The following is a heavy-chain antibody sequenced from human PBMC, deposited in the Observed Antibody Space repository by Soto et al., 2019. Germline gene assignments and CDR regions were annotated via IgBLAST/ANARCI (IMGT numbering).Heavy chain of an antibody. V-gene: IGHV4-31*03. CDR3: ARDAPGEAPY. Sequence: QVQLQESGPGLVRPSQTLSLTCTVSGGSITNGDYYWNWIRQHPGKGLEWIGYINYRGTTLYNPSLKSRVFISVETSKNQFSLNLSSVTAADTALYFCARDAPGEAPYWGQGTLVTVSS. CDR1: GGSITNGDYY. J-gene: IGHJ4*02. D-gene: IGHD2-2*01. CDR2: INYRGTT.